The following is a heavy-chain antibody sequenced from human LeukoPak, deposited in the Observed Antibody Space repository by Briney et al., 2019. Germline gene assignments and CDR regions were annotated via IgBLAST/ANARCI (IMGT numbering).Heavy chain of an antibody. CDR1: GYTFTGYY. V-gene: IGHV1-2*02. CDR2: INPNSGGT. CDR3: AKANHTYYYDTSGFLY. D-gene: IGHD3-22*01. Sequence: ASVKVSCKASGYTFTGYYMHWVRQAPGQGLEWMGWINPNSGGTNYAQKFQGRVTMTRDTSISTAYMELSSLRSDDTAAYYCAKANHTYYYDTSGFLYWGQGTLVTVSS. J-gene: IGHJ4*02.